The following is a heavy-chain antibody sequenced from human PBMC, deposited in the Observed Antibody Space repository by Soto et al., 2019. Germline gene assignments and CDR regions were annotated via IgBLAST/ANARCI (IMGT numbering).Heavy chain of an antibody. D-gene: IGHD1-26*01. J-gene: IGHJ4*02. CDR1: GCSISSSNW. V-gene: IGHV4-28*01. CDR2: IYYCGTT. CDR3: ARREIQGPIDY. Sequence: SETLSCTCFLSGCSISSSNWWGCIRQPPGKGLEWIGYIYYCGTTYYNPSLKSRVTMSVDTSKYQFSLKLTSVTAVDTAVYYCARREIQGPIDYWGQGTLVTVS.